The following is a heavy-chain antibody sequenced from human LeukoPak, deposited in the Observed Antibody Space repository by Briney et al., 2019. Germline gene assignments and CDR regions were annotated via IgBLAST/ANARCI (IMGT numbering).Heavy chain of an antibody. CDR1: GFTFSGSA. CDR3: TRRGRVNDY. D-gene: IGHD3-10*01. V-gene: IGHV3-73*01. J-gene: IGHJ4*02. Sequence: TGGSLRLSCAASGFTFSGSAMHWVRQASGKGLEWVGRIRSKANSYATAYAASVKGRITISRDDSKNTAYLQMNSLKTEDTAVYYCTRRGRVNDYWGQGTLVTVSS. CDR2: IRSKANSYAT.